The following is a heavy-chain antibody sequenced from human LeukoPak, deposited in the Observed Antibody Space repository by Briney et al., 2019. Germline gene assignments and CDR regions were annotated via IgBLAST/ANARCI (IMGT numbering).Heavy chain of an antibody. V-gene: IGHV1-18*01. CDR1: GYTLTSYG. CDR2: ISAYNGNT. CDR3: ARDPRYCSGGSCYLNWFDP. D-gene: IGHD2-15*01. Sequence: GASVKVSCKASGYTLTSYGISWVRQTPGQGLEWMGWISAYNGNTNYAQKLQGRVTMTTDTSTSTAYMELRSLRSDDTAVYYCARDPRYCSGGSCYLNWFDPWGQGTLVTVSS. J-gene: IGHJ5*02.